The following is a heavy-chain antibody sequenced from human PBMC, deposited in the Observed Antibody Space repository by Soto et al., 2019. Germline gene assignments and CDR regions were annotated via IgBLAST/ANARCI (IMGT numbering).Heavy chain of an antibody. CDR2: ISYDGSNR. CDR1: GFTFSRFG. J-gene: IGHJ6*02. CDR3: AKDLYGSETYTYYCGMDV. D-gene: IGHD3-10*01. V-gene: IGHV3-30*18. Sequence: QVHLVESGGGVVQPGRSLRLSCAASGFTFSRFGMHWVRQAPGKGLEWVAVISYDGSNRFYADSVKGRFTISRDNSKNTLYLQMNSLRPDDTAVYYCAKDLYGSETYTYYCGMDVWGQGTTVTVSS.